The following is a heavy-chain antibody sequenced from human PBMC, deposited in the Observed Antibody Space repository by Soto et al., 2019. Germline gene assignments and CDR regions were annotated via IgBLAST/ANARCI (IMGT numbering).Heavy chain of an antibody. D-gene: IGHD1-26*01. CDR2: INHSGST. Sequence: QVQLQQWGAGLLKPSETLSLTCAVYGGSFSGYYWSWIRQPPGKGLEWIGEINHSGSTNYNPSLNSRVDISVDTYKNQFSLKLSAGTAADTAVYYWARVHFGSGSYYFDYWGQGTLVTVSS. CDR1: GGSFSGYY. V-gene: IGHV4-34*01. J-gene: IGHJ4*02. CDR3: ARVHFGSGSYYFDY.